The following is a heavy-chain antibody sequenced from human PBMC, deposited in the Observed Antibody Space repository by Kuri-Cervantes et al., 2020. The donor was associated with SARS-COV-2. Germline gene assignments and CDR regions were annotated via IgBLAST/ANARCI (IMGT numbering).Heavy chain of an antibody. D-gene: IGHD1-26*01. Sequence: GGSLRLSCVASGFNFSSYEMNWVRQAPGRGLEWVSYISSSGSTIYYADSVKGRFTISRDNAKNSLYLQMNSLRAEDTAVYYCARNEWELLSGYYFDYWGQGTLVTVSS. J-gene: IGHJ4*02. CDR3: ARNEWELLSGYYFDY. CDR1: GFNFSSYE. CDR2: ISSSGSTI. V-gene: IGHV3-48*03.